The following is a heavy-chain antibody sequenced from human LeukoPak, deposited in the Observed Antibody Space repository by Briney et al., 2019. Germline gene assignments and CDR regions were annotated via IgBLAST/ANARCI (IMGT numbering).Heavy chain of an antibody. CDR3: AKRGITTSGHNYMDV. D-gene: IGHD3-10*01. CDR1: GGTFSSYA. V-gene: IGHV1-69*04. J-gene: IGHJ6*03. Sequence: SVKVSCKASGGTFSSYAISWVRQAPGQGLEWMGRIIPILGIANYAQKFQGRVTITADKSTSTAYMELSSLRAEDTAVYYCAKRGITTSGHNYMDVWGKGTTVTVSS. CDR2: IIPILGIA.